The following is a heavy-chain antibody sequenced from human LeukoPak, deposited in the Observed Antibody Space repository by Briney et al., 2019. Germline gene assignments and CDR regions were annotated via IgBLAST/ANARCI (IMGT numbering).Heavy chain of an antibody. V-gene: IGHV3-30*04. Sequence: GGSLRLSCAASGFTFSSYAMHWVRQAPGKGREWVAVISYDGSNKYYADSVKGRFTISRDNSKNTLYLQMNSLRAEDTAVYYCARRGGSGSYYRLSDNWFDPWGQGTLVTVSS. CDR3: ARRGGSGSYYRLSDNWFDP. D-gene: IGHD3-10*01. CDR1: GFTFSSYA. CDR2: ISYDGSNK. J-gene: IGHJ5*02.